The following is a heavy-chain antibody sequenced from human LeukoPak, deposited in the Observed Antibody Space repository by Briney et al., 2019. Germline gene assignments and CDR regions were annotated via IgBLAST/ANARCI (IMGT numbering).Heavy chain of an antibody. D-gene: IGHD2-15*01. CDR3: ARGVREIPVLAAATPSPDYHYAMDV. Sequence: PSETLSLTCTVSGGSISSDSYYWSWIRQPPGKGLEWIGEINHSGSTNYNPSLESRVIISADTSKNQFSLKLSSVTAADTAVYYCARGVREIPVLAAATPSPDYHYAMDVWGLGTTVTVSS. J-gene: IGHJ6*02. CDR1: GGSISSDSYY. CDR2: INHSGST. V-gene: IGHV4-39*07.